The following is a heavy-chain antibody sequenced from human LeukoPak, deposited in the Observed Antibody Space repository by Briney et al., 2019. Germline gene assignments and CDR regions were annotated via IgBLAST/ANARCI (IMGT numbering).Heavy chain of an antibody. V-gene: IGHV4-4*07. CDR1: GNSFGDYY. CDR3: TRDTGTTGEVKFDP. D-gene: IGHD4-17*01. CDR2: IYTSGST. J-gene: IGHJ5*02. Sequence: SETLSLTCTVSGNSFGDYYWSWIRQPAGKGLEWIGRIYTSGSTTYNPSLKSRVTMSVDTSKSQFSLNLMSVTAADTAVYYCTRDTGTTGEVKFDPWGQGTLVTVSS.